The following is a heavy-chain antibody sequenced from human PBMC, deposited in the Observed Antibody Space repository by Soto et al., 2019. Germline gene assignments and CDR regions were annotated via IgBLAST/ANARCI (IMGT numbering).Heavy chain of an antibody. CDR3: ARDSMGGPKDNYYYYYMDV. V-gene: IGHV3-11*01. CDR2: ISSSGSTM. D-gene: IGHD2-15*01. CDR1: GFTFSDYY. J-gene: IGHJ6*03. Sequence: GGSLRLSCAASGFTFSDYYMSWIRQAPGKGLEWVSYISSSGSTMYYADSVKGRFTISRDNAKNSLYLQMISLRAEDTAVYYCARDSMGGPKDNYYYYYMDVWGKGTTVTVSS.